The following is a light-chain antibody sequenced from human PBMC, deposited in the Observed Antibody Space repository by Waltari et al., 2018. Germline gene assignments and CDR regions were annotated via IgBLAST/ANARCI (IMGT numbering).Light chain of an antibody. J-gene: IGLJ2*01. CDR2: DVN. CDR3: DSYASENILL. CDR1: RSDIGGYDY. Sequence: QSALSQPASVSGSPGQSITISCSGSRSDIGGYDYVSWYQQHPGKAPKLLIYDVNKRPSGVSDRVSCSKLGFTASLTISVLQAEDEADYYCDSYASENILLFGGGTKVTVL. V-gene: IGLV2-14*01.